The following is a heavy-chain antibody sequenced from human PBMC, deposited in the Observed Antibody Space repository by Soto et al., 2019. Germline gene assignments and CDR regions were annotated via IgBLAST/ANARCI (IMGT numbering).Heavy chain of an antibody. D-gene: IGHD4-17*01. CDR2: VNAGGTYT. CDR1: GFNSNSYA. J-gene: IGHJ3*02. Sequence: GSLRLSCAASGFNSNSYAMTWVRQAPGKGLEWVSAVNAGGTYTLYADSVKGRFTISRDNSKNTLYLQMSSLRVEDTATYYCAKDPNGDYIGAFDNWGQGTMVTVSS. CDR3: AKDPNGDYIGAFDN. V-gene: IGHV3-23*01.